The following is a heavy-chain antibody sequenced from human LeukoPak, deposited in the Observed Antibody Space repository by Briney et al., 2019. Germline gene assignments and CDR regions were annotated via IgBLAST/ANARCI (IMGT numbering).Heavy chain of an antibody. CDR2: IKQDGSDK. V-gene: IGHV3-7*04. D-gene: IGHD1-1*01. Sequence: GGSLRLSCAVSGFTFSYAWMSWIRQAPGKGLEWVANIKQDGSDKYYVDSVKGRFSISRDNAKNSLYLQMNSLRAEDTAVYYCAREGAGTFDYWGQGTLVTVSS. J-gene: IGHJ4*02. CDR1: GFTFSYAW. CDR3: AREGAGTFDY.